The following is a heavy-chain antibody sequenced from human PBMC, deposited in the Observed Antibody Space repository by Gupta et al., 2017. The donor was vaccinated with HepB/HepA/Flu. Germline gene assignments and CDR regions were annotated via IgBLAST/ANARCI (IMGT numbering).Heavy chain of an antibody. CDR1: GFTFNNYA. J-gene: IGHJ3*02. V-gene: IGHV3-23*01. CDR2: ISGSTTTT. D-gene: IGHD6-19*01. CDR3: AKGGWRNPFDI. Sequence: EVQLLESGGGLAQPGGSLRLSCVASGFTFNNYAMGWVRQAPGKGLEWVSSISGSTTTTYYADSMKGRFTISRDNFKNTLYLQMNSLRAEDTALYYCAKGGWRNPFDIWGQGTMVTVSS.